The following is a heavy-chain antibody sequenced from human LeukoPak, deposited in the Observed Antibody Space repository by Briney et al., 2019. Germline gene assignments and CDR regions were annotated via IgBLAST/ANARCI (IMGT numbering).Heavy chain of an antibody. CDR2: ISGSGGST. Sequence: GGSLRLSCAVSGFTFSSYAMSWVRQAPGKGLEWVAAISGSGGSTYYADSVNGRFAIYRDNSKNTLYLQMNSLRAEDTAVYYCAKSPPSSYGWGYFQHWGQGTLVTVSS. D-gene: IGHD5-18*01. CDR1: GFTFSSYA. V-gene: IGHV3-23*01. J-gene: IGHJ1*01. CDR3: AKSPPSSYGWGYFQH.